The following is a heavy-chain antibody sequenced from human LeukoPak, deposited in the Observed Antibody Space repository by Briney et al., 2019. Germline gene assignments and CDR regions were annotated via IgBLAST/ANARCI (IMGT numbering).Heavy chain of an antibody. V-gene: IGHV4-59*01. Sequence: SETLSLTCTVSGGSMSSYYWSWIRQPPGKGLEWIGYIYYSGSTNYNPSLKSRVTMSVDTSKRQFSLKLSSVTAADTAVYYCVRDLDWFDPWGQGTLSPSPQ. D-gene: IGHD3-16*01. CDR3: VRDLDWFDP. J-gene: IGHJ5*02. CDR1: GGSMSSYY. CDR2: IYYSGST.